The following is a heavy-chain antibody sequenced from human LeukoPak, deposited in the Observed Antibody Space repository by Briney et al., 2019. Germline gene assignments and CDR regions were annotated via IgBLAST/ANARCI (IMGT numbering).Heavy chain of an antibody. CDR2: IGTAGDT. V-gene: IGHV3-13*03. Sequence: PGGSLRLSCAACGFTFSSYDMHWVRQATGKGLEWVSAIGTAGDTYYPGSVKGQFTISRENAKNSLYLQMNSLRAEDTAVYYCAKKGYYDSSGYFDYWGQGTLVTVSS. D-gene: IGHD3-22*01. CDR3: AKKGYYDSSGYFDY. CDR1: GFTFSSYD. J-gene: IGHJ4*02.